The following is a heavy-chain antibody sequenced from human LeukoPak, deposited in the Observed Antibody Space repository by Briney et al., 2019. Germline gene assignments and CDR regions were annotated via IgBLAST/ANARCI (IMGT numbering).Heavy chain of an antibody. CDR2: IYYSGST. CDR3: ARSIFKMSINY. V-gene: IGHV4-61*08. D-gene: IGHD3-9*01. J-gene: IGHJ4*02. CDR1: GGSVTSGGYY. Sequence: SETLSLTCTVSGGSVTSGGYYWSWIRQPPGKGLEWIGYIYYSGSTNYNPSLKSRVTISINTSKNQFSLKLSSVTAADTAVYYCARSIFKMSINYWGQGTLVTVSS.